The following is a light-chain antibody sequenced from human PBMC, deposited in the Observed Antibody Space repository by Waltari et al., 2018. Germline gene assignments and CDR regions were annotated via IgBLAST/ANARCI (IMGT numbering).Light chain of an antibody. CDR1: QSLVHSDGNTY. CDR2: NFS. V-gene: IGKV2-30*02. J-gene: IGKJ1*01. Sequence: DVVMTQSPLSLPVTLGQPASISCWSSQSLVHSDGNTYLTWFQQRHGQSQRRTIYNFSXRDXGXPXXXSGSGSGTDFTLQISXVEAEDVGVYYCMQGTHWPRTFGQGTKVEIK. CDR3: MQGTHWPRT.